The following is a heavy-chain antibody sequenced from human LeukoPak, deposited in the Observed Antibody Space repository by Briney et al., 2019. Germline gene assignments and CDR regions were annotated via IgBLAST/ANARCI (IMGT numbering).Heavy chain of an antibody. J-gene: IGHJ4*02. Sequence: GGSLRLSCAASGFTFSSCSMNWVRQAPGKGLEWVSSISSSSSYIYYADSVKGRFTISRDNAKNSLYLQMNSLRAEDTAVYYCARDHPLGVYSFDYWGQGTLVTVSS. D-gene: IGHD3-3*01. CDR3: ARDHPLGVYSFDY. CDR2: ISSSSSYI. V-gene: IGHV3-21*01. CDR1: GFTFSSCS.